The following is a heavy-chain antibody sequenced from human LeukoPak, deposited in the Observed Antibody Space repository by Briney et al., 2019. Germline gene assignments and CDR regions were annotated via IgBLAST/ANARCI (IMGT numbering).Heavy chain of an antibody. V-gene: IGHV3-23*01. CDR2: IADGGETI. Sequence: GGSLRLSCAISGFTFNNYGMSWVRQAPGMGLEWVSAIADGGETIYYADSVKGRFTISRDYSKNTLYLQMNSVRAEDTAVYYCARKAARTSGYDYWGQGILVTVSS. D-gene: IGHD3-22*01. CDR3: ARKAARTSGYDY. CDR1: GFTFNNYG. J-gene: IGHJ4*02.